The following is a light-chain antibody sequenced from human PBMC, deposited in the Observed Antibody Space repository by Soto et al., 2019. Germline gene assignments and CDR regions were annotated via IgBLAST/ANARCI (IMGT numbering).Light chain of an antibody. V-gene: IGKV1-5*01. CDR2: DAS. CDR3: QHYNRYSWT. CDR1: QSITIW. Sequence: DIQMTQSPSTLSASVGDRVTITCRASQSITIWLAWYQQKPGKAPKLLIFDASSLESGVPSRFSGSGSGKEFTLTISSLQPDDFATYYCQHYNRYSWTFGQGTKVESK. J-gene: IGKJ1*01.